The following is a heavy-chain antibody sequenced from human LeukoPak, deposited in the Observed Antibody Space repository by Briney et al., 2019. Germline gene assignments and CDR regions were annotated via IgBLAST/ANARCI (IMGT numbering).Heavy chain of an antibody. V-gene: IGHV1-8*01. J-gene: IGHJ4*02. Sequence: ASVKVSCKASGYTFTSYDINWVRQATGQGLEWMGWMNPNSGNTGYAQEFQGRVTMTRNTSISTAYMELSSLRSEDTAVYYCARDRVVRGIYKRTFDYWGQGTLVTVSS. CDR2: MNPNSGNT. D-gene: IGHD3-10*01. CDR1: GYTFTSYD. CDR3: ARDRVVRGIYKRTFDY.